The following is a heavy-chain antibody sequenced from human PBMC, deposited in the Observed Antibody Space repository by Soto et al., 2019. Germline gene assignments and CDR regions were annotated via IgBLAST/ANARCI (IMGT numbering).Heavy chain of an antibody. D-gene: IGHD3-10*01. CDR2: IYYSGST. V-gene: IGHV4-39*01. Sequence: SEPLSLTCTVSGGSISSSSYYWGWIRQPPGKGLEWIGSIYYSGSTYYNPSLKSRVTISVDTSKNQFSLKLSSVTAADTAVYYCARRLVDYYGSGTHYYYMDVWGKGTTVTVSS. CDR3: ARRLVDYYGSGTHYYYMDV. J-gene: IGHJ6*03. CDR1: GGSISSSSYY.